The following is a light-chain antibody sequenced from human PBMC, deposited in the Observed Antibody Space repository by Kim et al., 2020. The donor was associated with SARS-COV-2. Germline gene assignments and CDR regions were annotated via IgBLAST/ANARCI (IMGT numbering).Light chain of an antibody. CDR2: GAS. Sequence: SVSPGERATLSCRASQSVSSNLAWYQQKPGQAPRVLIYGASTRATGIPARFSGSASGTEFTLTISSLQSEDFAVYYCKQYNNCRTSGQG. J-gene: IGKJ5*01. CDR3: KQYNNCRT. CDR1: QSVSSN. V-gene: IGKV3-15*01.